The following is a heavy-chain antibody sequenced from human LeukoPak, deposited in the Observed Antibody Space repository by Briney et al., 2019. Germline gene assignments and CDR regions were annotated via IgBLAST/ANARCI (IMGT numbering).Heavy chain of an antibody. CDR2: IYYSGST. Sequence: PSETLSLTCTVSGGSISSSSYYWGWISQAPGKGLEWIRSIYYSGSTYYNPSLKSRVTISVDTSKNQFSLKLSSVTAADTAVYYCARHYGSISGGRCIFDPWGQGTLVTVSS. D-gene: IGHD2-15*01. CDR1: GGSISSSSYY. V-gene: IGHV4-39*01. J-gene: IGHJ5*02. CDR3: ARHYGSISGGRCIFDP.